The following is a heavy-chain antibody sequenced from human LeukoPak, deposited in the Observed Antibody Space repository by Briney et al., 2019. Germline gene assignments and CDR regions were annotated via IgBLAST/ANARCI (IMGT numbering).Heavy chain of an antibody. CDR1: GYTFTSYG. D-gene: IGHD2-2*01. CDR3: ARDRDCSSTSCYGAFDI. Sequence: ASVKVSCKASGYTFTSYGISWVRQAPGQGLEWMGWISTYNGNTNYAQKLQGRVTMTTDTSTSTAYMELRSLRSGDTAVYYCARDRDCSSTSCYGAFDIWGQGTMVTVSS. CDR2: ISTYNGNT. V-gene: IGHV1-18*01. J-gene: IGHJ3*02.